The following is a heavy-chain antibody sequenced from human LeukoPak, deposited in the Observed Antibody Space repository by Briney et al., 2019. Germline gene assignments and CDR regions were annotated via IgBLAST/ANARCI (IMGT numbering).Heavy chain of an antibody. CDR2: INSDGSST. J-gene: IGHJ6*03. D-gene: IGHD4-11*01. Sequence: GGSLRLSCAASGFTFSSYWMHWVRQAPGKGLVWVSRINSDGSSTSYADSVKGRFTISRDNAKNTLYLQMNSLRAEDTAVYYCARILPRQYRPPYYYYMDVWGEGTTVTVSS. CDR1: GFTFSSYW. CDR3: ARILPRQYRPPYYYYMDV. V-gene: IGHV3-74*01.